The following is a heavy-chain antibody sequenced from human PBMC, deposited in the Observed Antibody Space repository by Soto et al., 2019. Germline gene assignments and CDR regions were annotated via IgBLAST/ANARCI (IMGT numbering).Heavy chain of an antibody. J-gene: IGHJ3*02. D-gene: IGHD5-18*01. CDR1: GYSFTSYW. CDR3: SIPSRGFLDGYSYGDKGFDAFDI. Sequence: GESLKISCKGSGYSFTSYWICWVRQMPVKGLEWMGIIYPGDSDTRYSPSFQGQVTISADKSISTAYLQWSSLKASDTAMYYCSIPSRGFLDGYSYGDKGFDAFDIWGQRTMVTV. V-gene: IGHV5-51*01. CDR2: IYPGDSDT.